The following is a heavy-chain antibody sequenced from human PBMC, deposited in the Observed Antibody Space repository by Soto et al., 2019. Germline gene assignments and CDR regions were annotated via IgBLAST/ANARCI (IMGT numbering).Heavy chain of an antibody. J-gene: IGHJ4*02. CDR2: ITSSTTYI. D-gene: IGHD5-12*01. V-gene: IGHV3-21*01. CDR1: GFTFNRHT. Sequence: EVQLVESGGGLVKPGGSLRLSCAASGFTFNRHTMNWVRQAPGKGLEWVSSITSSTTYIYYADSVKGRFTISRDNAENSLYLQMNSLRAEDTAVYYCAREYSGYEGVDYWGQGTRVTVSS. CDR3: AREYSGYEGVDY.